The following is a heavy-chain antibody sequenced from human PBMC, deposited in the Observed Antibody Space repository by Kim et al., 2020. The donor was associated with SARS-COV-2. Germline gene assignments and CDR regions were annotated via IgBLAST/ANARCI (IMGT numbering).Heavy chain of an antibody. J-gene: IGHJ4*02. D-gene: IGHD6-25*01. V-gene: IGHV3-48*03. Sequence: VKCRFTISRDNAKNSLNLQVNRLRAEDTAVYYCARIAAAAVRGEDYYFDNWGQGTLVTVSS. CDR3: ARIAAAAVRGEDYYFDN.